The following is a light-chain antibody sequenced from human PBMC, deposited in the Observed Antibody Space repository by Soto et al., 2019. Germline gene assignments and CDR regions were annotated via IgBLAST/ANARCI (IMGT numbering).Light chain of an antibody. CDR3: QQYYSTIT. Sequence: IVLTQSPDSLAVSLGDRSTINCKSSQTVLYSSNNKNYLAWYQQRPGQPPKLLIYWASTRESGVPDRFSGSGSGTDFTLTISSLQAEDVAVYYCQQYYSTITFGQGTRLEIK. CDR2: WAS. CDR1: QTVLYSSNNKNY. V-gene: IGKV4-1*01. J-gene: IGKJ5*01.